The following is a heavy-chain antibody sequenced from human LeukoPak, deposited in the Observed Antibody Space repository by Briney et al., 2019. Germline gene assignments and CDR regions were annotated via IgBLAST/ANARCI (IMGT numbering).Heavy chain of an antibody. CDR2: INAGNGDT. Sequence: PGASVKVSCKASGYTFTNYALHWVRQAPGQRVEWMGWINAGNGDTKYSQKFQGRVTITRDTSASTAYMELSSLRSEDTAVYHCARGYCSTTSCQYYFDYWGQGTLVTVSS. V-gene: IGHV1-3*01. D-gene: IGHD2-2*01. CDR3: ARGYCSTTSCQYYFDY. J-gene: IGHJ4*02. CDR1: GYTFTNYA.